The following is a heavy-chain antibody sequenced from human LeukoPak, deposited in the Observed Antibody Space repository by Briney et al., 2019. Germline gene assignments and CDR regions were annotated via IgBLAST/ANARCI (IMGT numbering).Heavy chain of an antibody. CDR2: IDHSGST. Sequence: SETLSLTCAVYGGSFSGYYWSWIRQPPGKGLEWIGEIDHSGSTNYNPSLKSRVTISVDTSKNQFSLKLSSVTAADTAVYYCAREESRPYYFDYWGQGTLVTVS. CDR1: GGSFSGYY. CDR3: AREESRPYYFDY. V-gene: IGHV4-34*01. J-gene: IGHJ4*02. D-gene: IGHD6-13*01.